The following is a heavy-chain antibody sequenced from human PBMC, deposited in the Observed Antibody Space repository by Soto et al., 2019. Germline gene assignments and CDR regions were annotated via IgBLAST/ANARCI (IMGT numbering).Heavy chain of an antibody. Sequence: SETLSLTCAVYGGFLSESYWTWIRQPPGKGLEWIGEINHVGGTNYDPSLKSRVTMSVDTSQNQFSLRLISVTAADTAMYFCVRIRYQLPSSVLWLDPWGQGTPVTVSS. CDR3: VRIRYQLPSSVLWLDP. J-gene: IGHJ5*02. CDR1: GGFLSESY. D-gene: IGHD3-16*01. V-gene: IGHV4-34*01. CDR2: INHVGGT.